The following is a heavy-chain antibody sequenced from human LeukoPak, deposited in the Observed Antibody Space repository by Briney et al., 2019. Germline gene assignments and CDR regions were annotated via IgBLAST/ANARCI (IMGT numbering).Heavy chain of an antibody. D-gene: IGHD4-17*01. CDR3: ARVRDGDYYDY. CDR2: IYFSGST. V-gene: IGHV4-59*08. Sequence: PSETLSLTCAVSGGSMSHYYWSWIRQPPGKGLEWIGYIYFSGSTNYNPSLKSRVTISIDASKSQFSLKLSSVTAADTAVYYCARVRDGDYYDYWGQGTQVTVSS. J-gene: IGHJ4*02. CDR1: GGSMSHYY.